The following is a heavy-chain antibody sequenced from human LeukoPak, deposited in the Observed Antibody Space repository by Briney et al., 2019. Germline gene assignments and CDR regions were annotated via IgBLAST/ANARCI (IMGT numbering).Heavy chain of an antibody. D-gene: IGHD3-22*01. CDR1: GYTFTSYY. J-gene: IGHJ6*02. CDR3: ARDQNYYDSSGYLYLGELYYYYGMDV. Sequence: ASVKVSCKASGYTFTSYYMHWVRQAPGQGLEWMGLINPSGGSTSYAQKFQGRVTMTRDTSTSTVYMELSSLRSEDTAVYYCARDQNYYDSSGYLYLGELYYYYGMDVWGQGTTVTVSS. CDR2: INPSGGST. V-gene: IGHV1-46*01.